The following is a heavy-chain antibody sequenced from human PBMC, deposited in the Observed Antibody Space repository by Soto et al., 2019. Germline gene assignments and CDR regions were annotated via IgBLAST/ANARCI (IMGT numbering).Heavy chain of an antibody. Sequence: GASVKVSCKASGGTFSSYAISWVRQAPGQGLEWMGGIIPIFGTANYAQKFQGRVTITADESTSTAYMELSSLRSEDTAVYYCARVLAVAGTPLDYWGQGTLVTVSS. CDR1: GGTFSSYA. CDR2: IIPIFGTA. D-gene: IGHD6-19*01. CDR3: ARVLAVAGTPLDY. J-gene: IGHJ4*02. V-gene: IGHV1-69*13.